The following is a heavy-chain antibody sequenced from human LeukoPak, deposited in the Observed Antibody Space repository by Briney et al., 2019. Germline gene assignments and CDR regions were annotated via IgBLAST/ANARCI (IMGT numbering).Heavy chain of an antibody. J-gene: IGHJ5*01. CDR2: IKQDGSEK. Sequence: GGSLRLSCAASGFTFSSYWMSWVRQAPGKGLEWVANIKQDGSEKYYVDSVKGRFTISRDNAKNSLYLQMNSLRAEDTAVYYCARLTGPQWLLLPFWFDSWGQGTLVTVSS. CDR1: GFTFSSYW. V-gene: IGHV3-7*01. D-gene: IGHD3-22*01. CDR3: ARLTGPQWLLLPFWFDS.